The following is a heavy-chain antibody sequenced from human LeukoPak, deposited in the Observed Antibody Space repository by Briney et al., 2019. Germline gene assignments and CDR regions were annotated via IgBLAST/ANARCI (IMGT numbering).Heavy chain of an antibody. CDR3: ARREINGYYLS. CDR1: GFTVNNNY. Sequence: GGSLRLSCAASGFTVNNNYMIWVRQAPGKGREWVSVIYDDETTYYADSVKGRFAISRDNSKNTLYLQMDSLRAEDTAVYYCARREINGYYLSWGQGTLVTVSS. J-gene: IGHJ5*02. V-gene: IGHV3-53*01. CDR2: IYDDETT. D-gene: IGHD3-22*01.